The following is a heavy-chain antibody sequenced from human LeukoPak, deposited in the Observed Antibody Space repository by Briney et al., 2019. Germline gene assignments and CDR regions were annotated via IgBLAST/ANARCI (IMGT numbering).Heavy chain of an antibody. CDR3: ARPSGYSYGYYEIDY. J-gene: IGHJ4*02. Sequence: GESLKISCKGSGYSFTSYWIGWVRQMPGKGLEWMGIIYPGDSDTRYSPSFQGQVTISADKSISTAYLQWSSLKASDTAMYYCARPSGYSYGYYEIDYWGQGTLVTVSS. V-gene: IGHV5-51*01. CDR1: GYSFTSYW. D-gene: IGHD5-18*01. CDR2: IYPGDSDT.